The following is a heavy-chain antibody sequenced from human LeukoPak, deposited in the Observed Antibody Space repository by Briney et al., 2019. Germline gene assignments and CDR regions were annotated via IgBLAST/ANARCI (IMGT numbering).Heavy chain of an antibody. CDR2: IYYSGST. J-gene: IGHJ3*02. CDR1: GGSISDYF. V-gene: IGHV4-59*08. CDR3: ARHGGVVRGQGSDAFDI. Sequence: KPSETLSLTCTVSGGSISDYFWSWVRQPPGKGLEWIGYIYYSGSTKYNPSLESRVTISLDTSKNQFSLKLTSVTAADTAVYYCARHGGVVRGQGSDAFDIWGQGTMVTVSS. D-gene: IGHD3-10*01.